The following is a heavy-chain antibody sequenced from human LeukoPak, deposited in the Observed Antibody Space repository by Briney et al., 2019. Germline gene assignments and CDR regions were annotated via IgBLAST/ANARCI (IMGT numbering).Heavy chain of an antibody. V-gene: IGHV4-4*09. CDR3: ARHYSSSSAGIDY. CDR2: IYISGST. J-gene: IGHJ4*02. Sequence: PSETLSLTCTVSGGSISSYYWSWIRQPPGKGLEWIGYIYISGSTNYNPSLKSRVTISVDTSKNQFSLKLSSVTAADTAVYYCARHYSSSSAGIDYWGQGTLVTVSS. D-gene: IGHD6-6*01. CDR1: GGSISSYY.